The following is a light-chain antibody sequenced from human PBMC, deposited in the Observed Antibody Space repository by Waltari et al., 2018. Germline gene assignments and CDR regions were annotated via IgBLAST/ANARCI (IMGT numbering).Light chain of an antibody. V-gene: IGLV2-14*01. Sequence: QSALTQPASVSGSPGQSITISCTGTGSDVGGYDYVSLYQRHPGKVPKVMIYDVNKRLPWFSDRFSGSKSGYTASLTISGLQAQDDADYYCSSYTSSRAIFVFGIGTKVTVL. J-gene: IGLJ1*01. CDR3: SSYTSSRAIFV. CDR1: GSDVGGYDY. CDR2: DVN.